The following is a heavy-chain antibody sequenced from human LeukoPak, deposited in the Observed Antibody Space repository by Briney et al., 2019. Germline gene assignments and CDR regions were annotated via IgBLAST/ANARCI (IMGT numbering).Heavy chain of an antibody. Sequence: SETLSLTCAVYGGSFSGYYWSWIRQPPGKGLEWIGEINHSGSANYNPSLKSRVTISVDTSKNQFSLKLSSVTAADTAVYYRARGPRNLVVVAATPGQLDYWGQGTLATVSS. CDR1: GGSFSGYY. J-gene: IGHJ4*02. CDR2: INHSGSA. D-gene: IGHD2-15*01. V-gene: IGHV4-34*01. CDR3: ARGPRNLVVVAATPGQLDY.